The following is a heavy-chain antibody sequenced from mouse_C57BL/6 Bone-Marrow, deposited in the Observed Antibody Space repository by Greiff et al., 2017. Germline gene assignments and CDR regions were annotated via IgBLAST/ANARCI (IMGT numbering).Heavy chain of an antibody. CDR2: IYWDDDK. V-gene: IGHV8-12*01. J-gene: IGHJ1*03. Sequence: QVTLKVSGPGILQSSQTLSLTCSFSGFSLSTSGMGVSWIRQPSGKGLEWLAHIYWDDDKRYNPSLKSRLTISKDTSRNQVFLKITSVDTADTATYYCALTKFITTVVATGYFDVWGTGTTVTVSS. CDR3: ALTKFITTVVATGYFDV. D-gene: IGHD1-1*01. CDR1: GFSLSTSGMG.